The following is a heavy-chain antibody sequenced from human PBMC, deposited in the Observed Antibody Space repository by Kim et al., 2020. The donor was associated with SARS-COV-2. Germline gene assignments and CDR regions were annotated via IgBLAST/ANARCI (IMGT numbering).Heavy chain of an antibody. J-gene: IGHJ4*02. Sequence: SWKGRFTISRDDSKSIAYLQMNSLKTEDTAVYYCTRGGCSGGSCYSGVDYWGQGTLVTVSS. CDR3: TRGGCSGGSCYSGVDY. D-gene: IGHD2-15*01. V-gene: IGHV3-49*02.